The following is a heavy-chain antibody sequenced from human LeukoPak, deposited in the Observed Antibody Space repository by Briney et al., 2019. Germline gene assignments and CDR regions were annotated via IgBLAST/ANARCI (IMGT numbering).Heavy chain of an antibody. CDR1: GFTFSNYA. J-gene: IGHJ6*02. CDR2: ISGSGGNT. D-gene: IGHD3-22*01. Sequence: GGSLRLSCAASGFTFSNYAMSWVRQAPGKGLEWVSAISGSGGNTYYADSVKGRFTISRDNSKNTLYLQMNSLRAEDTAVYYCARSHSGYYRMDVWGQGTTVTVSS. V-gene: IGHV3-23*01. CDR3: ARSHSGYYRMDV.